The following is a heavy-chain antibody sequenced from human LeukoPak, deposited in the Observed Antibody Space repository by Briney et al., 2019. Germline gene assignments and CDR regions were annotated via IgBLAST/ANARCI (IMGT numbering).Heavy chain of an antibody. J-gene: IGHJ4*02. Sequence: GGSLRLSCVASGFTVSTNYLSWVRQAPGKGLERVSVIYAGGAAYYADYVKGRFTISRDNTKNTLYLQMNSLRTEDTAVYYCARGGLGSAFDNWGQGTLVTVSS. CDR2: IYAGGAA. CDR1: GFTVSTNY. CDR3: ARGGLGSAFDN. V-gene: IGHV3-53*01. D-gene: IGHD6-19*01.